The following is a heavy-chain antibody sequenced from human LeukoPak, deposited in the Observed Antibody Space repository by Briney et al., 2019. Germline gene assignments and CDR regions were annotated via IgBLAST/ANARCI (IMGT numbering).Heavy chain of an antibody. CDR3: AKDQKSKSSSSNYYYYYMDV. V-gene: IGHV3-9*01. J-gene: IGHJ6*03. Sequence: GGSLRLSCAASGFTFDDYAMHWVRQAPGKGLEWVSGISWNSGSIDYADSVKGRFTISRDNSKNTLYLQMNSLRAEDTAVYYCAKDQKSKSSSSNYYYYYMDVWGKGTTVTVSS. CDR2: ISWNSGSI. D-gene: IGHD6-6*01. CDR1: GFTFDDYA.